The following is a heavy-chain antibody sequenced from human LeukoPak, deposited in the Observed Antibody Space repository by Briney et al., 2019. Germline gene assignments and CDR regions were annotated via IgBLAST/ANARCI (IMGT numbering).Heavy chain of an antibody. CDR1: GFTFSSYA. CDR2: ISGSGGST. V-gene: IGHV3-23*01. Sequence: PEGSQRLSCAASGFTFSSYAMSWVRQAPGKGLEWVSAISGSGGSTYYADSVKGRFTISRDNSKNTLYLQMNSLRAEDTAVYYCAKDFYGGSRGGFDYWGQGTLVTVSS. D-gene: IGHD1-26*01. J-gene: IGHJ4*02. CDR3: AKDFYGGSRGGFDY.